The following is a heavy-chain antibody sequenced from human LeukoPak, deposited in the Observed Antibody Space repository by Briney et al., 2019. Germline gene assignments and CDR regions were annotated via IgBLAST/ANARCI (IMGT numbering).Heavy chain of an antibody. D-gene: IGHD2-15*01. J-gene: IGHJ4*02. CDR3: VRLCDGSFDFDH. Sequence: GGSLRLSCAASGFTFSSYGMHWVRQAPGKGLEWVAVIWYDGSNKYYADSVKGRFTISRDNSKNTLYLQMNSLRAEDTAVYYCVRLCDGSFDFDHWGQGTLVTVSS. CDR1: GFTFSSYG. V-gene: IGHV3-33*01. CDR2: IWYDGSNK.